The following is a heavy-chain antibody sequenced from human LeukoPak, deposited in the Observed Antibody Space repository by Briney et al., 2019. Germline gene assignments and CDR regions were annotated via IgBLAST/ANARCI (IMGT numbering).Heavy chain of an antibody. CDR2: IYTSGST. Sequence: SETLSLTCTVSGGSISSGSYYWSWIRQPAGKGLEWIGRIYTSGSTNYNPSLKSRVTISVDTSKNQFSLKLSSVTAADTAVYYCARDEAGVSGYKYYYYYYMDVWGKGTTVTVSS. CDR3: ARDEAGVSGYKYYYYYYMDV. CDR1: GGSISSGSYY. J-gene: IGHJ6*03. D-gene: IGHD3-22*01. V-gene: IGHV4-61*02.